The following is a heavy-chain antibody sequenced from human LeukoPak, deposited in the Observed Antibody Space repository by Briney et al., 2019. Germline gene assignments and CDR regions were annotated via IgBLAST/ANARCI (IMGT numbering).Heavy chain of an antibody. Sequence: SETLSLTCAVSGGSISSGGYSWSWIRQPPGKGLEWIGYIYYSGSTCYNPSLKSRVTISVDTSKNQFSLKLSSVTAADTAVYYCARGIVVVTADPDAFDIWGQGTMVTVSS. D-gene: IGHD2-21*02. CDR1: GGSISSGGYS. V-gene: IGHV4-30-4*07. CDR2: IYYSGST. CDR3: ARGIVVVTADPDAFDI. J-gene: IGHJ3*02.